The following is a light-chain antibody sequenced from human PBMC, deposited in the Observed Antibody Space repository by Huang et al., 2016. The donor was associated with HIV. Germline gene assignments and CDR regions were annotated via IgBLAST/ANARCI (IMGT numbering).Light chain of an antibody. V-gene: IGKV2-28*01. J-gene: IGKJ5*01. CDR1: QSLLHSHGYNY. CDR2: LSS. Sequence: IVITQSPLSLPVTTGEPASISCRSSQSLLHSHGYNYLDWYLQKPGQAPQLLISLSSNRASGVPDRFSGSGSVTDFTLKISRVEAEDVGVYFCMQALQTPRTFGQGTRLEIK. CDR3: MQALQTPRT.